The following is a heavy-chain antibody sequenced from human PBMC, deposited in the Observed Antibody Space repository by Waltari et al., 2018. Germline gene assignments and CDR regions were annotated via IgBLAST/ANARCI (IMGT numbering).Heavy chain of an antibody. V-gene: IGHV1-24*01. D-gene: IGHD3-16*02. CDR1: GYTLTELS. CDR3: ATAFMITFGGVIVSRDAFDI. Sequence: QVQLVQSGAEVKKPGASVKVSCKVSGYTLTELSMHWVRQAPGKGLEWMGGLGTEAGETIDEQKFQGRVTMTEETSTDTAYMELSSLRSEDTAVYYCATAFMITFGGVIVSRDAFDIWGQGTMVTVSS. J-gene: IGHJ3*02. CDR2: LGTEAGET.